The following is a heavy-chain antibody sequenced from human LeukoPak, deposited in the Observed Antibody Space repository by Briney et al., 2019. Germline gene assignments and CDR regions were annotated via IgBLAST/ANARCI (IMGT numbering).Heavy chain of an antibody. CDR1: GGSIIRYY. Sequence: SETLSLTFSGCGGSIIRYYWSWIRQPAGKGLDWIGLIYTRGSTNYNPSLKSRVTMSVDTSKNQFSLRIRSVTAADTAVYYCARDPQTITMIRRLIPPGWFDPWGQGTLVTVSS. D-gene: IGHD3-10*01. CDR3: ARDPQTITMIRRLIPPGWFDP. CDR2: IYTRGST. V-gene: IGHV4-4*07. J-gene: IGHJ5*02.